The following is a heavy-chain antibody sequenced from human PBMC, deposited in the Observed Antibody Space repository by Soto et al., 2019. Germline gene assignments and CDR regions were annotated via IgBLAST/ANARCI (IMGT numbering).Heavy chain of an antibody. CDR2: IKTKSEGETT. J-gene: IGHJ4*02. D-gene: IGHD1-26*01. Sequence: EVQLVESGGGLVKPGGSLRLPCAVSGFIFSDAWMSWVRQAPGKGLEWVARIKTKSEGETTDYTAPVKGRFTISRDDSKNSLYLQMNSLKSDDTGVYYCTTARVGYWGQGTLVTVSS. V-gene: IGHV3-15*01. CDR3: TTARVGY. CDR1: GFIFSDAW.